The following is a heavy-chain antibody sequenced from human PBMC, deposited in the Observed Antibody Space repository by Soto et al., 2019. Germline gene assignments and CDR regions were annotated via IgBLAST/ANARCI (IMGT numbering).Heavy chain of an antibody. D-gene: IGHD2-15*01. CDR3: ARIVYCDGGTCSHDY. Sequence: QLLESGPGLVKPSETLSLTCTVSGGSISSTNYYWGWIRQPPGKGLEWIGTMYYSGRTYYTPSLKSRVTISIDTSRNQFSLKLSSVTAADTAVYYCARIVYCDGGTCSHDYWGQGTLVTVSS. V-gene: IGHV4-39*01. CDR2: MYYSGRT. CDR1: GGSISSTNYY. J-gene: IGHJ4*02.